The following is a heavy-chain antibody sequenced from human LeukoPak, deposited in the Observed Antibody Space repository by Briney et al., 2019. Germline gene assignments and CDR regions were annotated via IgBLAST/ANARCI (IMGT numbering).Heavy chain of an antibody. CDR2: INPDGRDT. D-gene: IGHD2-21*02. V-gene: IGHV3-7*01. CDR1: RFTFSDYL. CDR3: TSWGDTTAEYFQR. J-gene: IGHJ1*01. Sequence: PGRSLRLSCAASRFTFSDYLIHWVRQAPGKGLEWVAHINPDGRDTYYVDSVKGRFTISRDNAQSSMYLQMNSLRVEDTAVYYCTSWGDTTAEYFQRWGQGTLVTVSS.